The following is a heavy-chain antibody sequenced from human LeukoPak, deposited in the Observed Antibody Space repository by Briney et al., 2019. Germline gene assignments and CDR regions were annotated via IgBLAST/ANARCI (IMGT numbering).Heavy chain of an antibody. J-gene: IGHJ6*02. D-gene: IGHD6-19*01. CDR1: GFTVSSNY. CDR2: IYSGGST. Sequence: GGSLRLSCAASGFTVSSNYMSWVRQAPGKGLEWVSVIYSGGSTYYADSVKGRFTISRDNSKNTLYLQMNSLRAEDTAVYYCARGGSSGWSYYYYGMDVWGQGTTVTVSS. CDR3: ARGGSSGWSYYYYGMDV. V-gene: IGHV3-53*01.